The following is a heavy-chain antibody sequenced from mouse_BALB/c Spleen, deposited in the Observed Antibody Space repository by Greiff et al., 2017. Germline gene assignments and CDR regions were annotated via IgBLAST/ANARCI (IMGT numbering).Heavy chain of an antibody. J-gene: IGHJ4*01. Sequence: VKLVESGPGLVAPSQSLSITCTVSGFSLTSYGVHWVRQPPGKGLEWLGVIWAGGSTNYNSALMSRLSISKDNSKSQVFLKMNSLQTDDTAMYYCARDNGNYGGYAMDYWGQGTSVTVSS. V-gene: IGHV2-9*02. CDR2: IWAGGST. D-gene: IGHD2-1*01. CDR3: ARDNGNYGGYAMDY. CDR1: GFSLTSYG.